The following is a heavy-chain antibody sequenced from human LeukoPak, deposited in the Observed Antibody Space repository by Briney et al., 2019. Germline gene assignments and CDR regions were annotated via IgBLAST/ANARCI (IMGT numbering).Heavy chain of an antibody. V-gene: IGHV4-61*02. CDR1: GGSIGSGSYY. Sequence: DPSETLSLTCTVSGGSIGSGSYYWSWIRQPAGKGLEWIGRIYTSGSTNYNPSLKSRVTISVDTSKKQFSLKLSSVTAADTAVYYCARGAGYGDPHYFDYWGQGTLVTVSS. CDR2: IYTSGST. J-gene: IGHJ4*02. D-gene: IGHD4-17*01. CDR3: ARGAGYGDPHYFDY.